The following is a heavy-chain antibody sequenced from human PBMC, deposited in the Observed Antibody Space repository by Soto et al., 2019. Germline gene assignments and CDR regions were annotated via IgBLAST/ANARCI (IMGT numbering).Heavy chain of an antibody. CDR1: GFTVSSNY. Sequence: GGSLRLSCAASGFTVSSNYMSWVRQAPGKGLEWVSVIYSGGSTYYPDSAKGRFTISRDNSKNTLYLQMNSLRAVDTAVYYCARDRRSGWPFFDYWGQGTLVTVSS. V-gene: IGHV3-66*01. J-gene: IGHJ4*02. D-gene: IGHD6-19*01. CDR2: IYSGGST. CDR3: ARDRRSGWPFFDY.